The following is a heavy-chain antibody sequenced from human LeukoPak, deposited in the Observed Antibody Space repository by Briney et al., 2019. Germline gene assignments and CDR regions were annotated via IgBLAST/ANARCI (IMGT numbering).Heavy chain of an antibody. CDR1: GGSISSGGYY. CDR2: IYYSGST. J-gene: IGHJ4*02. Sequence: SETLSLTCTVSGGSISSGGYYWSWIRQHPGKGLEWIGYIYYSGSTYYNPSLKSRVTISVDTSKNQFSLKLSSVTAADTAVYYCARDRRDGYNAYYFDYWGQGTLVTVSS. CDR3: ARDRRDGYNAYYFDY. V-gene: IGHV4-31*03. D-gene: IGHD5-24*01.